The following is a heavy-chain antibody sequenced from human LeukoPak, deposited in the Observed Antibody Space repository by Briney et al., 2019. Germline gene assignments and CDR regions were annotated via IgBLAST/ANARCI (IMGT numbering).Heavy chain of an antibody. CDR1: GFTFSSYS. D-gene: IGHD1-26*01. Sequence: GGSLRLSCAASGFTFSSYSMNWVRQAPGKGLEWVSSISSSSSYIYYADSVKGRFTISRDNAKNSLYLQMNSLRAEDTAVYYCARDLIRGSYVDYWGQGTLVTVSS. CDR3: ARDLIRGSYVDY. CDR2: ISSSSSYI. J-gene: IGHJ4*02. V-gene: IGHV3-21*01.